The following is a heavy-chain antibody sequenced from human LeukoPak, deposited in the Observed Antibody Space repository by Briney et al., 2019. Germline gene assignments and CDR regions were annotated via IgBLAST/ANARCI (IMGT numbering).Heavy chain of an antibody. CDR1: GFTFSSYA. CDR2: ISGSGGST. J-gene: IGHJ4*02. CDR3: AKVGPYTYYYDSSGYYPFDY. V-gene: IGHV3-23*01. D-gene: IGHD3-22*01. Sequence: GGSLRLSCAASGFTFSSYAMSWGRQAPGKGLEWVSAISGSGGSTYYADSVKGRFTISRDNSKNTLYLQMNRLRAEDTAVYYCAKVGPYTYYYDSSGYYPFDYWGQGTLVTVSS.